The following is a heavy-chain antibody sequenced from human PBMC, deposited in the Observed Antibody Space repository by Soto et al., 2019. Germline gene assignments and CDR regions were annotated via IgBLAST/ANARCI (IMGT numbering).Heavy chain of an antibody. Sequence: SQTRRLTGTVAGGTKSSHYRGRIRNPPGKGLGWSGYIYYSWGTNYNPSRKSRVIISVDTSKNRFSLKLSSVTAADTAVYYCARSPILIVATIAGFDSWGQRTLVTVSS. CDR2: IYYSWGT. V-gene: IGHV4-59*11. CDR1: GGTKSSHY. D-gene: IGHD5-12*01. CDR3: ARSPILIVATIAGFDS. J-gene: IGHJ5*02.